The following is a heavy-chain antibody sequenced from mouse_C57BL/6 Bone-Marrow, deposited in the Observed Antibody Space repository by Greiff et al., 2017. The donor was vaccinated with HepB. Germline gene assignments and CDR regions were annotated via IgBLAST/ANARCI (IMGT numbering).Heavy chain of an antibody. CDR3: ARLRRAWFAY. V-gene: IGHV5-17*01. CDR2: ISSGSSTI. Sequence: EVHLVESGGGLVKPGGSLKLSCAASGFTFSDYGMHWVRQAPEKGLEWVAYISSGSSTIYYADTVKGRFTISRANAKNTLFLQMTSLRSEDTAMYYCARLRRAWFAYCGQGTLVTVSA. J-gene: IGHJ3*01. D-gene: IGHD2-4*01. CDR1: GFTFSDYG.